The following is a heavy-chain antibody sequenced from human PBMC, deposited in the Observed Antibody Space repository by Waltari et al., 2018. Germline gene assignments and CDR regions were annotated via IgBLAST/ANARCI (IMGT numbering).Heavy chain of an antibody. J-gene: IGHJ4*02. Sequence: EVQLVESGGGLVQPGGSLRLSCAASGFTFSSYAMSWVRQAPGKGLEWVSAISGSGCSTYYADSVKCRFTISRDNSKNTLYLQMNSLRAEDTAVYYCATDRWLSNYIFDYWGQGTLVTVSS. D-gene: IGHD4-4*01. CDR2: ISGSGCST. CDR3: ATDRWLSNYIFDY. CDR1: GFTFSSYA. V-gene: IGHV3-23*04.